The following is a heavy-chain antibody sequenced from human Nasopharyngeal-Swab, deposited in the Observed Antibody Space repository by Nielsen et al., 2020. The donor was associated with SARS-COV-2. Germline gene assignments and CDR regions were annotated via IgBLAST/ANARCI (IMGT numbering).Heavy chain of an antibody. CDR2: IYHSGNT. J-gene: IGHJ4*02. CDR1: GGSIRSGFYS. Sequence: SQTLSLTCAVSGGSIRSGFYSWSWIRQPPGKGLEWIGYIYHSGNTYYNPSLKSRVTISVDRSKNQFSLRLSSVTAADTAVYYCARKYCNGDCYFDYWGQGTLVTVSS. CDR3: ARKYCNGDCYFDY. V-gene: IGHV4-30-2*01. D-gene: IGHD2-21*02.